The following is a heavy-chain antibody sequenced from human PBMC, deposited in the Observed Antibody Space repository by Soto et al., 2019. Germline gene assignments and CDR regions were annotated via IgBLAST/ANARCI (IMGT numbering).Heavy chain of an antibody. J-gene: IGHJ4*02. D-gene: IGHD1-7*01. CDR1: GFTFSDFE. CDR2: ISYDGSNQ. Sequence: QVQLVESGGGVVQPGRSLRLSCSASGFTFSDFEMYWVRQAPGKGLDWVSFISYDGSNQYYAGSVKGRFTVSRDNSKNTLFLLMNSLRHEDTAVYFCARRTGTAPRFDYWGQGTPVTVSS. V-gene: IGHV3-30-3*01. CDR3: ARRTGTAPRFDY.